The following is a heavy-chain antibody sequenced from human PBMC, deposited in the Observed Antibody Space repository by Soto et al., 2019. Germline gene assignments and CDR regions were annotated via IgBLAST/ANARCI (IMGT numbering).Heavy chain of an antibody. J-gene: IGHJ3*02. CDR1: GGSISSGGYY. CDR3: ASPGYSYGYGAFDI. CDR2: IYYSGST. Sequence: KPSETLSLTCTVSGGSISSGGYYWSWIRQHPGKGLEWIGYIYYSGSTYYNPSLKSRVTISVDTSKNQFSLKLSSVTAADTAAYYCASPGYSYGYGAFDIWGQGTMVTVSS. D-gene: IGHD5-18*01. V-gene: IGHV4-31*03.